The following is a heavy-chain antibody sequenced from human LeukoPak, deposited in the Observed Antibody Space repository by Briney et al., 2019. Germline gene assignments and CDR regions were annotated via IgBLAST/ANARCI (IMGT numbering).Heavy chain of an antibody. CDR1: GFPFSSYS. D-gene: IGHD1-1*01. J-gene: IGHJ6*02. V-gene: IGHV3-21*06. CDR2: IRSNSRGI. Sequence: GGSLRLSCAASGFPFSSYSMNWVRQAPGKGLEWVSSIRSNSRGINYADSVKGRFTISRDNDKNTVFLEMNSLRAEDTAVYYCARDGASIDDQYYGLDVWGQGTTVTVSS. CDR3: ARDGASIDDQYYGLDV.